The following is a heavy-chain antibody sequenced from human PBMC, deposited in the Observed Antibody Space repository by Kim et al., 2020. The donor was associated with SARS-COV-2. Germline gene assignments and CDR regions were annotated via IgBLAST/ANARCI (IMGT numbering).Heavy chain of an antibody. V-gene: IGHV3-15*01. CDR3: TTFPVRGLSDFDS. D-gene: IGHD6-19*01. Sequence: DYAAPVEGRFTIARDDSKNTMYLQMSSLQTEDTAVYYCTTFPVRGLSDFDSWGQGTMVTVSS. J-gene: IGHJ3*02.